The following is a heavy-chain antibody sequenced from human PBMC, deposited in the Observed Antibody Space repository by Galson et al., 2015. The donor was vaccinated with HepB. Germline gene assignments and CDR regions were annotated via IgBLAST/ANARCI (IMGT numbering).Heavy chain of an antibody. CDR1: GYTFSTYA. CDR3: ARAPLWDGMDV. Sequence: SVKVSCKASGYTFSTYAMHWVRQAPGQRLEWMGWINAGNGNTKYSQRFQGRVTITRDTSASTAYMELSSLRSEDTAVFYCARAPLWDGMDVWGQGTTVTVSS. V-gene: IGHV1-3*01. J-gene: IGHJ6*02. CDR2: INAGNGNT. D-gene: IGHD7-27*01.